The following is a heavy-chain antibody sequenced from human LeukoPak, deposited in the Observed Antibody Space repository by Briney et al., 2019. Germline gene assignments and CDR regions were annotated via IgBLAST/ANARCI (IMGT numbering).Heavy chain of an antibody. D-gene: IGHD6-19*01. Sequence: ASVKVSCKASGGTFNSYAISWVRQAPGQGLEWMGGIIPIFGTANYAQKFQGRVTITTDESTSTAYMELSSLRSEDTAVYYCARDVSGRLNWFDPWGQGTLVTVSS. CDR2: IIPIFGTA. J-gene: IGHJ5*02. CDR3: ARDVSGRLNWFDP. V-gene: IGHV1-69*05. CDR1: GGTFNSYA.